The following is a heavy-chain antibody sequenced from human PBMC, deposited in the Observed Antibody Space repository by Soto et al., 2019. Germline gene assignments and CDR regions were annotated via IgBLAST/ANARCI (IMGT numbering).Heavy chain of an antibody. CDR2: INSDGSST. CDR3: AREAGYCISTSCRNYYYYGMDV. D-gene: IGHD2-2*01. V-gene: IGHV3-74*01. CDR1: GFTFSSYW. J-gene: IGHJ6*02. Sequence: PGGSLRLSCAASGFTFSSYWMHWVRQAPGKGLVWVSRINSDGSSTSYADSEKGRFTISRDNAKNTLYLQMNSLRAEDTAVYYCAREAGYCISTSCRNYYYYGMDVWGQGTTVTVSS.